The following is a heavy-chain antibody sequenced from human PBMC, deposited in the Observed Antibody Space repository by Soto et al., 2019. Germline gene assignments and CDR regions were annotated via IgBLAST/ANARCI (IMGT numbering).Heavy chain of an antibody. V-gene: IGHV4-31*03. J-gene: IGHJ5*02. CDR3: AKQGSGSWFDP. CDR2: IYYSGST. D-gene: IGHD3-10*01. CDR1: GGSISSGGYY. Sequence: SETLSLTCTVSGGSISSGGYYWSWIRQHPGKGLEWIGYIYYSGSTYYNPSLKSRVTISADTSKNQFSLKLSSVTAADTAVYYCAKQGSGSWFDPWGQGTLVTVSS.